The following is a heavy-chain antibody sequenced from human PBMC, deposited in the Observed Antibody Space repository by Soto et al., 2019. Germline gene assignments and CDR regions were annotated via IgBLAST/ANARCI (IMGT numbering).Heavy chain of an antibody. Sequence: LRLSCAASGFTFSNYWMHWVRQAPGKGLVWVSRINSYGTSVNYAESVKGRFTISRDNAKNTLYLQMNSLRAEDMAVYYCASWVGYCSGRPCPNAFDIWGQGPMVTVS. V-gene: IGHV3-74*01. D-gene: IGHD2-15*01. CDR3: ASWVGYCSGRPCPNAFDI. CDR1: GFTFSNYW. CDR2: INSYGTSV. J-gene: IGHJ3*02.